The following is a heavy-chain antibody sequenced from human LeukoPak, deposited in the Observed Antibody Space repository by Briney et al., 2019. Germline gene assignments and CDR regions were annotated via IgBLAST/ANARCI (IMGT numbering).Heavy chain of an antibody. Sequence: GGSLRLSCAASGFIFSNYWMTWVRQAPGKGLEWVANIKQDGSERKYVDSVKGRFIISRDNAKKSLFLQLNSLRAEDTAVYYCARDVSGEYGSASRIHLDSWGQGTLVSVSS. CDR2: IKQDGSER. V-gene: IGHV3-7*01. CDR1: GFIFSNYW. CDR3: ARDVSGEYGSASRIHLDS. D-gene: IGHD6-6*01. J-gene: IGHJ4*02.